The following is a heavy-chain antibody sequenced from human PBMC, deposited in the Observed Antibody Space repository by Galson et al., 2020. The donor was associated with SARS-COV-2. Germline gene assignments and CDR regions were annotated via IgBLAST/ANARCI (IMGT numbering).Heavy chain of an antibody. V-gene: IGHV4-39*01. CDR1: GGSISSSSYY. CDR2: IYYSGST. D-gene: IGHD2-2*01. CDR3: ARHRIVVVPAAVHDAFDI. Sequence: SETLSLTCTVSGGSISSSSYYWGWIRQPPGKGLEWIGSIYYSGSTYYNPSLKSRVTISVDTSKNQFSLKLSSVTAADTAVYYCARHRIVVVPAAVHDAFDIWGQGTMVTSLQ. J-gene: IGHJ3*02.